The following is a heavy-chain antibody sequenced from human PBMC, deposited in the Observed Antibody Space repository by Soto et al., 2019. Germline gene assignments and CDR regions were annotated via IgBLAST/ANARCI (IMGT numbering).Heavy chain of an antibody. Sequence: EVQLLESGGGLVQPGGSLRLSCAASGFTFSSYAMSWVRQAPGKGLEWVSSVSGSSGSKSYADSVKGRFTISRDNSKSTVYLQMNSLRAEDTAVYFCAKDWCSVTTCYCLENWGQGTLVTVSS. CDR2: VSGSSGSK. CDR3: AKDWCSVTTCYCLEN. V-gene: IGHV3-23*01. J-gene: IGHJ4*02. D-gene: IGHD4-4*01. CDR1: GFTFSSYA.